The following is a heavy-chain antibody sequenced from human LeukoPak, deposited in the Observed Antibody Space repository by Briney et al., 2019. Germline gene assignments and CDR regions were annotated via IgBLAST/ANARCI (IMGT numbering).Heavy chain of an antibody. CDR1: GGPFSGYY. Sequence: SSETLSLTCAVYGGPFSGYYWSWIRQPPGKGLEWIGEINHSGSTNYNPSLKSRVTISVDTSKNQFSLKLSSVTAADTAVYYCARVIPGAYCGGDCYSGLDYWGQGTLVTVSS. V-gene: IGHV4-34*01. J-gene: IGHJ4*02. CDR2: INHSGST. D-gene: IGHD2-21*02. CDR3: ARVIPGAYCGGDCYSGLDY.